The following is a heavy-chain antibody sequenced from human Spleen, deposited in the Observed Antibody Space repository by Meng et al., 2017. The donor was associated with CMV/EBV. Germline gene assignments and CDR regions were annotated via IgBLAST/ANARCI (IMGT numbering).Heavy chain of an antibody. CDR3: ARGYGEIDY. V-gene: IGHV4-4*07. Sequence: QLTTSGPLLWKPPPTLTLTCTFSRDSINISYWTWIPQPAGKGLELIGRIYSGGTINYNRSLKSRVSMSVDTSKNQFSLKLSSVTAADTAVYYCARGYGEIDYWGQGALVTVSS. J-gene: IGHJ4*02. CDR1: RDSINISY. CDR2: IYSGGTI. D-gene: IGHD4-17*01.